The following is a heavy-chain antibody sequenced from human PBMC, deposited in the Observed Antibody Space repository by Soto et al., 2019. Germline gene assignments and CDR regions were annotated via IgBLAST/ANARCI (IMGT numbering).Heavy chain of an antibody. CDR1: GFTFSSYA. Sequence: GGSLRLSCADSGFTFSSYAMSWVRQAPGKGLEWVSAISGSAGSTHYADSVKGRFTISRDNSKNTLYLQMNSLRAEDTAVYYCAKVRGEVGYYYDSSGYSGSRGQGTMVTVSS. J-gene: IGHJ3*01. D-gene: IGHD3-22*01. CDR2: ISGSAGST. V-gene: IGHV3-23*01. CDR3: AKVRGEVGYYYDSSGYSGS.